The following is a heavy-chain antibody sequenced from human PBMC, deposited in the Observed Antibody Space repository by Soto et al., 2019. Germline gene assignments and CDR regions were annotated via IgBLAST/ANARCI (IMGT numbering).Heavy chain of an antibody. D-gene: IGHD3-16*01. Sequence: DVQLVDSGGGLVQPGGSLRLSCAASGFTFSNYAMSWVRQAPGKGLEWVSLVSATAGTTYYTDPVKGRFTISRDNSKTTGYLQMNIMRAEDTAVYYCANDRLAGGFNYWGHGTLVTCSS. CDR2: VSATAGTT. CDR3: ANDRLAGGFNY. J-gene: IGHJ4*01. CDR1: GFTFSNYA. V-gene: IGHV3-23*04.